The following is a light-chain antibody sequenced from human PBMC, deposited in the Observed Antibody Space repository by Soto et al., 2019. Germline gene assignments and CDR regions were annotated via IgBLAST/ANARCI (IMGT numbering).Light chain of an antibody. Sequence: DIVMTQSPDSLAVSLGERATINCKSSQSVLYRSNNKNYLGRYQQKPGQPPKLLIFWASIRDSGVPDRFNGSGSGTDFTLTISSLQAEDVAVYFCQQYYSPPWTFGHGTKVEIK. CDR2: WAS. CDR1: QSVLYRSNNKNY. CDR3: QQYYSPPWT. V-gene: IGKV4-1*01. J-gene: IGKJ1*01.